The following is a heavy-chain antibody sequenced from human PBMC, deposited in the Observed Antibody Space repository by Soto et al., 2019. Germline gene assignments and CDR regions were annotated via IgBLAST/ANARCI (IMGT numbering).Heavy chain of an antibody. CDR1: GGTFTTST. V-gene: IGHV1-69*06. D-gene: IGHD3-16*01. CDR3: ARHADYVSGFSQ. CDR2: IIPVFGTP. J-gene: IGHJ4*02. Sequence: QVQLVQSGAEVKKPGSSVKVSCQTSGGTFTTSTISWVRQAPGQGLEWMGGIIPVFGTPSYAQKFQGRVTMIADKSSSTAYMELRNLRSEDTAMYYCARHADYVSGFSQWGQGTLVTVSS.